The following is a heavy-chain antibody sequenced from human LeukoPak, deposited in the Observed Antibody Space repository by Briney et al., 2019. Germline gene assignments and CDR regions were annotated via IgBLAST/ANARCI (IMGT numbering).Heavy chain of an antibody. CDR2: IYYSGST. J-gene: IGHJ3*02. Sequence: SETLSLTCTVSGGSISSYYWSWIRQPPGKGLEWIGYIYYSGSTNYNPSLKSRVTISVDTSKNQFSLKLSSVTAADTAVFYCARDRRPYAFDIWGQGTMVTVSS. V-gene: IGHV4-59*01. CDR3: ARDRRPYAFDI. CDR1: GGSISSYY.